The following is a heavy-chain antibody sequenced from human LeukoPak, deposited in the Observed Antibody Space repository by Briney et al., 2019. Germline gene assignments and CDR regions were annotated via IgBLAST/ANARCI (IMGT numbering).Heavy chain of an antibody. V-gene: IGHV1-69*06. J-gene: IGHJ6*03. Sequence: SVKVSCTASGGTFSSYAISWVRPAPGQGLERMGGIIPIFGTANYAQKFQGRVTITADKSTSTAYMELSSLRSEDTAVYYCARRERRDRIAAAGTLYYYYMDVWGKGTTVTVSS. D-gene: IGHD6-13*01. CDR2: IIPIFGTA. CDR1: GGTFSSYA. CDR3: ARRERRDRIAAAGTLYYYYMDV.